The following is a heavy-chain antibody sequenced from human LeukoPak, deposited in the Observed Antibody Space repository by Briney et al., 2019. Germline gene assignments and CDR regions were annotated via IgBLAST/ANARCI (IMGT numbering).Heavy chain of an antibody. CDR1: GFTFSSYA. CDR3: AKYSSSWYVAAFDY. J-gene: IGHJ4*02. CDR2: ISGSGGST. Sequence: GASLRLSSAASGFTFSSYAISWVRQAPGKGLEWVSAISGSGGSTYYADSVKGRFTISRDNSKNTLYLQMNSLRAEDTAVYYCAKYSSSWYVAAFDYWGQGTLVTVSS. V-gene: IGHV3-23*01. D-gene: IGHD6-13*01.